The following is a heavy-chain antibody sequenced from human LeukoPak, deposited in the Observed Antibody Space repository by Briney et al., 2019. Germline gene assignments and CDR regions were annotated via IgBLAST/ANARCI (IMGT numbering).Heavy chain of an antibody. CDR2: IKQDGSEK. V-gene: IGHV3-7*01. D-gene: IGHD3-16*01. CDR3: ARELGAFDI. Sequence: RGSLRLSCAASGFTFSSYWTSWVRQAPGKGLEWVANIKQDGSEKYYVDSVKGRFTISRDNAKNSLYLQMNSLRAEDTAVYYCARELGAFDIWGQGTMVTVSS. J-gene: IGHJ3*02. CDR1: GFTFSSYW.